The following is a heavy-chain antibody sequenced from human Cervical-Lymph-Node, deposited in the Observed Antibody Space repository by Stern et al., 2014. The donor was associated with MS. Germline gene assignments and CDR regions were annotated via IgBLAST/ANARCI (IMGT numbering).Heavy chain of an antibody. V-gene: IGHV1-69*04. CDR2: IIPILGLA. CDR1: GGTFSSSYA. D-gene: IGHD2-15*01. CDR3: ARGIVSNRAAATQHNLFDP. Sequence: QVQLLQPGAEVKKPGSSMNVSCKTSGGTFSSSYAITWLRQAPGQGLEWMGRIIPILGLANYAHNFQGRVTITADTSTNTTYLELSSLRSEDTAVYYCARGIVSNRAAATQHNLFDPWGQGTLVTVSS. J-gene: IGHJ5*02.